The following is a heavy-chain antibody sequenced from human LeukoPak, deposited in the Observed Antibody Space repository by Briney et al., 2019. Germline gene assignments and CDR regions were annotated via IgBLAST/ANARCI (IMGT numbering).Heavy chain of an antibody. CDR3: ARVVVVPAQYMDV. CDR2: IYHSGST. CDR1: GYSISSGYY. V-gene: IGHV4-38-2*01. D-gene: IGHD2-2*01. J-gene: IGHJ6*03. Sequence: SETLSLTCALSGYSISSGYYWGWIRQPPGKGLEWIGSIYHSGSTYYNPSLKSRVTISVDTSKNQSSLKLSSVTAADTAVYYCARVVVVPAQYMDVWGKGTTVTVSS.